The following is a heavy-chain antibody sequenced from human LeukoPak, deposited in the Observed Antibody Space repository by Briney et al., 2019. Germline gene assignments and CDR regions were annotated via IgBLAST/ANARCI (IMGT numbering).Heavy chain of an antibody. CDR3: ASTSTMVRGVYYYYMDV. J-gene: IGHJ6*03. V-gene: IGHV1-46*01. CDR2: INPSGGST. D-gene: IGHD3-10*01. Sequence: ASVKVSCKASGYTFTSYYMHWVRQAPGQGLEWMGIINPSGGSTNYAQKFQGRVTITADKSTSTAYMELSSLRSEDTAVYYCASTSTMVRGVYYYYMDVWGKGTTVTVSS. CDR1: GYTFTSYY.